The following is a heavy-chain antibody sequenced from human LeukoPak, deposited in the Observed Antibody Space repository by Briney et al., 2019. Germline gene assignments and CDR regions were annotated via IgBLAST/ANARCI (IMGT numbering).Heavy chain of an antibody. D-gene: IGHD2-8*01. J-gene: IGHJ4*02. CDR2: IYTSGST. Sequence: SQTLSLTCTVSGGSISSGSYYWSWIRQPAGKGLEWIGRIYTSGSTNYNPSLKSRVTISVDTSKNQFSLKLSSVTAADTAVYYCARGDCTNGVCSRDLDYWGQGTLVTVSS. CDR3: ARGDCTNGVCSRDLDY. V-gene: IGHV4-61*02. CDR1: GGSISSGSYY.